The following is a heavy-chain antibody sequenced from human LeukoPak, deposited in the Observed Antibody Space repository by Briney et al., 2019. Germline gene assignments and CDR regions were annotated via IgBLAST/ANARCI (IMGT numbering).Heavy chain of an antibody. CDR2: IIPIFGTA. CDR3: AGSIWFGEFNAEVVFDY. V-gene: IGHV1-69*05. D-gene: IGHD3-10*01. CDR1: GGTFSSYA. J-gene: IGHJ4*02. Sequence: SVKVSCKASGGTFSSYAISWVRQAPGQGLEWMGGIIPIFGTANYAQKFQGRVTITTDESTSTAYMELSSLRSEDTAVYCCAGSIWFGEFNAEVVFDYWGQGTLVTVSS.